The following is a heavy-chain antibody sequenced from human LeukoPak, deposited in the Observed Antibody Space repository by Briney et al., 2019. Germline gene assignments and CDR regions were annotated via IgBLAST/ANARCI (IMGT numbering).Heavy chain of an antibody. CDR2: IHSGGST. CDR3: ARLAVAGWTRAFDI. D-gene: IGHD6-19*01. J-gene: IGHJ3*02. CDR1: GFTVSSNY. V-gene: IGHV3-53*01. Sequence: GGSLRLSCAASGFTVSSNYMSWVRQAPGKGLEWVSVIHSGGSTYYADSVKGRFTISRDNSKNTLYLQMNSLRAEDTAVYYCARLAVAGWTRAFDIWGQGTMVTVSS.